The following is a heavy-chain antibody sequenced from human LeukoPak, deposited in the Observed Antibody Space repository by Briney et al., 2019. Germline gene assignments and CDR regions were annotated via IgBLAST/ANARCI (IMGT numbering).Heavy chain of an antibody. V-gene: IGHV3-30*18. J-gene: IGHJ4*02. CDR3: AKDRGPYYYDSSAADY. D-gene: IGHD3-22*01. CDR1: GFTFSSYA. Sequence: PGGSLRLSCATSGFTFSSYAVAWVRQAPGKGLEWVAVISYDGSNKYYADSMKGRFTISRDNSKNTLYLQMNSLRAEDTAVYYCAKDRGPYYYDSSAADYWGQGTLVTVSS. CDR2: ISYDGSNK.